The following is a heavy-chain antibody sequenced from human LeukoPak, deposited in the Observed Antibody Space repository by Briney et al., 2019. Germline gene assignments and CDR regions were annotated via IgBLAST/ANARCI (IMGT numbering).Heavy chain of an antibody. Sequence: SGGSLRLSCAASGFTFSSYAMSCVRHPPGRGLECLSSISGSAYSTYYAHCVKGRFTISRDNSKNPLYLQMNSLRAEDTAVYYCAKNIWTEMATIYYYMDVWGKGTTVTVSS. CDR3: AKNIWTEMATIYYYMDV. D-gene: IGHD5-24*01. CDR1: GFTFSSYA. V-gene: IGHV3-23*01. J-gene: IGHJ6*03. CDR2: ISGSAYST.